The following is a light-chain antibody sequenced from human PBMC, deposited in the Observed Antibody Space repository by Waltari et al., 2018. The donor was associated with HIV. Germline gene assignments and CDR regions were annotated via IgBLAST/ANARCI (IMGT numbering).Light chain of an antibody. CDR2: LGS. CDR3: MQALQPLFT. Sequence: IVMTQSPLSLHVTPGEPASISCRSSQSILHSNGYNYLDWYLQKPGQSPQLLIYLGSNRASGVPDRFSGSGSGTDFTLKISRVEAEDVGVYYCMQALQPLFTFGPGTKVDIK. CDR1: QSILHSNGYNY. V-gene: IGKV2-28*01. J-gene: IGKJ3*01.